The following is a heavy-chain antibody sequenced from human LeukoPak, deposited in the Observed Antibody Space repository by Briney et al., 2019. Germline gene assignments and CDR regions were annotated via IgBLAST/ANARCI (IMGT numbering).Heavy chain of an antibody. CDR3: ARGVSSYYSYYFDY. D-gene: IGHD3-22*01. CDR2: IYYSGST. Sequence: SETLSLTCTVSGGSISSYYWSWIRQPPGKGLEWIGYIYYSGSTNYNPSLKSRVTISVDTSKNQFSLKLSSVAAADTAVYYCARGVSSYYSYYFDYWGQGTLVTVSS. V-gene: IGHV4-59*08. CDR1: GGSISSYY. J-gene: IGHJ4*02.